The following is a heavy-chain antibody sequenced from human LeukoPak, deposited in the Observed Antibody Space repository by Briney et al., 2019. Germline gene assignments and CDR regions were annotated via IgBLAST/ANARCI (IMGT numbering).Heavy chain of an antibody. CDR2: ITSSSTYT. J-gene: IGHJ6*03. CDR3: ARDPYSGTYGDTYYYYMDV. CDR1: GFSFSSYN. D-gene: IGHD1-26*01. Sequence: GSLRLSCAASGFSFSSYNMNWVRQTPGKGLEWASSITSSSTYTFYADSVKGRFTISRDNARNSLYLQMNSLRGEDTAVYYCARDPYSGTYGDTYYYYMDVWGKGTTVTISS. V-gene: IGHV3-21*01.